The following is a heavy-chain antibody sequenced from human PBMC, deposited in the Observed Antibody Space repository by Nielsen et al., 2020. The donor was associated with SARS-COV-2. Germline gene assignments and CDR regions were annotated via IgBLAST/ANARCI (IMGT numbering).Heavy chain of an antibody. V-gene: IGHV1-2*04. CDR3: ARGRLERPFYYYYYMDV. Sequence: ASVKVSCKASGYTFTSYDINWVRQAPGQGLEWMGRINPNSGGTNYAQKFQGWVTMTRDTSISTAYMELSRLRSDDTAVYYCARGRLERPFYYYYYMDVWGKGTTVTVSS. D-gene: IGHD1-1*01. CDR1: GYTFTSYD. CDR2: INPNSGGT. J-gene: IGHJ6*03.